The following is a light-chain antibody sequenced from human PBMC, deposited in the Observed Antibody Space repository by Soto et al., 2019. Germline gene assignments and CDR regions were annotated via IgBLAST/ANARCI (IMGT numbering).Light chain of an antibody. Sequence: PVTLSFSAVERATLSCRASQSVSSYLAWYQQKPGQAPRLLIYDASNRATGIPARFSGSGSGTDFTLTISSLEPQDFAVYYCQHRSNWPITFGQGTRLEI. CDR1: QSVSSY. CDR2: DAS. J-gene: IGKJ5*01. V-gene: IGKV3-11*01. CDR3: QHRSNWPIT.